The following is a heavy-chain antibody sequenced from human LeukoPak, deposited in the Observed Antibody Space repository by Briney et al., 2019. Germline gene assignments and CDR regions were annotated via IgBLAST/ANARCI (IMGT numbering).Heavy chain of an antibody. V-gene: IGHV3-21*01. CDR3: AREDSSGHMSL. Sequence: GGSLRLSCAASGFTFSSYSMNWVRQAPGKGLEWVSYTSSSSSYIYYADSVKGRFTISRDNAKNSLYLQMNSLRAEDTAVYYCAREDSSGHMSLWGQGTLVIVSS. CDR1: GFTFSSYS. J-gene: IGHJ4*02. CDR2: TSSSSSYI. D-gene: IGHD3-22*01.